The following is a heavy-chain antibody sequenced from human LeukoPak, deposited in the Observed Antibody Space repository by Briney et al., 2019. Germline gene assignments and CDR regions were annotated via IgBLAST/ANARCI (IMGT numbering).Heavy chain of an antibody. V-gene: IGHV3-23*01. CDR3: AKRPTYYYDSSGYYFDY. Sequence: PGGSLRLSCAASGFTFSSYAMSWVRQAPGKGLEWVSAISGSGGSTYYADSVKGRFTISRDNSKNTLYLQMNSLRAEDTAVYYCAKRPTYYYDSSGYYFDYRGQGTLVTVSS. J-gene: IGHJ4*02. D-gene: IGHD3-22*01. CDR1: GFTFSSYA. CDR2: ISGSGGST.